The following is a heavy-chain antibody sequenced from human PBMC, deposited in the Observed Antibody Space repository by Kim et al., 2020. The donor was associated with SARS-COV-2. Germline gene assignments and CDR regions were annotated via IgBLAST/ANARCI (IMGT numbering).Heavy chain of an antibody. Sequence: GGSLRLSCAASGFSFSSNAMSWVRQAPGKGLEWVSGIRTSAGSTYYTDSVRGRFTISRDNSENTLYLQMNSLRADDTAVYYCAKVSGNGWHDHLDYWGQGALVTVSS. D-gene: IGHD6-19*01. CDR2: IRTSAGST. J-gene: IGHJ4*02. CDR3: AKVSGNGWHDHLDY. CDR1: GFSFSSNA. V-gene: IGHV3-23*01.